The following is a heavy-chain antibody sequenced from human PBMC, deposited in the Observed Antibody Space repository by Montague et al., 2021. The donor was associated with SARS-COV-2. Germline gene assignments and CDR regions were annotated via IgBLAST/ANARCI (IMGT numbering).Heavy chain of an antibody. CDR1: GFPFSTHA. D-gene: IGHD3-10*01. Sequence: SLRLSCAASGFPFSTHAMHLFRQAPGKGLEWVAVISYDGVEKYYADSVKGRFTISRDNSKNTLYLQMNSLTTEDTAVFYCARRDQYGSGTNGLLQYWGQGILVTVSS. CDR3: ARRDQYGSGTNGLLQY. J-gene: IGHJ4*02. V-gene: IGHV3-30*04. CDR2: ISYDGVEK.